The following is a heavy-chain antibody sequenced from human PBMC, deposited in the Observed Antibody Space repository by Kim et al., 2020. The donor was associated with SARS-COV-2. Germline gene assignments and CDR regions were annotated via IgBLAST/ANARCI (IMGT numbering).Heavy chain of an antibody. CDR1: GYTFTSYD. Sequence: ASVKVSCKASGYTFTSYDINWVRQATGQGLEWVGWMNPNTGNAAFAQKFQGRVTMTRSNSINTAYMELSSLTSEDTAVYYCARGAGRTTWYPPDYWGQGTLVTVSS. CDR2: MNPNTGNA. D-gene: IGHD6-13*01. J-gene: IGHJ4*02. CDR3: ARGAGRTTWYPPDY. V-gene: IGHV1-8*01.